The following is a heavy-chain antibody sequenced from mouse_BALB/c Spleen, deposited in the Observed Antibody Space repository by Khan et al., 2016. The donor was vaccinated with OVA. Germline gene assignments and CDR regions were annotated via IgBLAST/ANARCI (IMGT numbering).Heavy chain of an antibody. CDR2: IWGDGST. V-gene: IGHV2-6-7*01. CDR1: GFSLTGYG. Sequence: QVQLKESGPGLVAPSQSLSITCTVSGFSLTGYGVNWVRQPPGKGLEWLGMIWGDGSTDYNSALKSRLNLSKDNSKSQVFLKMNSLQTDDTARYYCARAYYGNYREAMDYWGYGTSVTVAS. CDR3: ARAYYGNYREAMDY. J-gene: IGHJ4*01. D-gene: IGHD2-10*01.